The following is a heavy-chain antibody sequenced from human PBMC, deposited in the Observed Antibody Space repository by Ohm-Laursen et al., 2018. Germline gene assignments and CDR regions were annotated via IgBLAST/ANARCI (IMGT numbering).Heavy chain of an antibody. D-gene: IGHD1-26*01. CDR1: GFSLRDYA. CDR2: ISYDGNEK. CDR3: AKDGEQLAQYYFED. Sequence: SLRLSCAASGFSLRDYAMHWVRQAPGKGLQWVAAISYDGNEKFYADSVKGRFTISRDISKNTLFLQMNSLRLEDTAVYYCAKDGEQLAQYYFEDWGQGTPVTVSS. J-gene: IGHJ4*02. V-gene: IGHV3-30*18.